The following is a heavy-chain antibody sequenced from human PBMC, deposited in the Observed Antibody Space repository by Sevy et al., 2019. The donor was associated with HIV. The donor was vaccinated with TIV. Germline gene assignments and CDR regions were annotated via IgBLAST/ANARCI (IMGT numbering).Heavy chain of an antibody. D-gene: IGHD1-20*01. V-gene: IGHV3-30*04. Sequence: GGSLRLSCAASGFTFRSYSMHWVRQAPGKGLEWLTLISYDGRNTYYADSVKTRFTISRDNSNNILYLQMNSLRPEDTAVYYCARGSVSGIFFYYGLDIWGQGTTVTVSS. CDR2: ISYDGRNT. CDR1: GFTFRSYS. CDR3: ARGSVSGIFFYYGLDI. J-gene: IGHJ6*02.